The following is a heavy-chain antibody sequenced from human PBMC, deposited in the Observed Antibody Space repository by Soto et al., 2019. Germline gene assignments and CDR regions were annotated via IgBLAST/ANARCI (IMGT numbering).Heavy chain of an antibody. CDR1: GGSFKSGSYS. CDR3: ARDRVMTGYFDY. V-gene: IGHV4-61*01. CDR2: VYHTGRT. J-gene: IGHJ4*02. D-gene: IGHD2-21*01. Sequence: PSETLSLTCTVSGGSFKSGSYSWSWIRQPPGKGLEWIGYVYHTGRTSYNPSLKSRVTISVDTSKNQFSLKLSSVTAADTAVYYCARDRVMTGYFDYWGQGTLVTVSS.